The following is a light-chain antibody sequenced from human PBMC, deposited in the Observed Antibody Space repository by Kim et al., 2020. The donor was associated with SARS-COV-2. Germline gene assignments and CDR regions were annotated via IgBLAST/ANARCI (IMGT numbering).Light chain of an antibody. CDR1: SSNIGKNY. Sequence: QSVLTQPPSVSAAPGQKVTISCSGSSSNIGKNYVSWYQQLPGTAPKLLIYDNNERPSGIPDRFSGSKSGTSATLGITGLQTGDEADYYCGTWDSSLSALLFGGGTQLTVL. J-gene: IGLJ2*01. CDR2: DNN. CDR3: GTWDSSLSALL. V-gene: IGLV1-51*01.